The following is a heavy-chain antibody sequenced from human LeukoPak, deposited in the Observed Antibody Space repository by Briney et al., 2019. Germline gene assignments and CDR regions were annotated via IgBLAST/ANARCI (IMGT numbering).Heavy chain of an antibody. D-gene: IGHD2-15*01. CDR1: GYTFTSYY. J-gene: IGHJ4*02. V-gene: IGHV1-46*01. CDR3: AREWRDIVVVVAATGLYYFDY. CDR2: INPSGGST. Sequence: ASVKVSCKASGYTFTSYYMHWVRQAPGQGLEWMGIINPSGGSTSYAQKFQGRVTMTRDTSTSTVYMELSSLRSEDTAMYYCAREWRDIVVVVAATGLYYFDYWGQGTLVTVSS.